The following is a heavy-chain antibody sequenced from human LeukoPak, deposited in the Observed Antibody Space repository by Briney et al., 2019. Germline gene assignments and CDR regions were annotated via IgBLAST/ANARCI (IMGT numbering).Heavy chain of an antibody. J-gene: IGHJ4*02. V-gene: IGHV4-59*01. D-gene: IGHD6-6*01. Sequence: SETLSLTCTVSGGSISSYYWSCIRQPPGKGLEWIGYIHYSGSTNYNPSLKSRVTISVDTAKNQFSLKLNSVTAADTAVYYCARGSSSKSYWGQGTLVTVSS. CDR2: IHYSGST. CDR1: GGSISSYY. CDR3: ARGSSSKSY.